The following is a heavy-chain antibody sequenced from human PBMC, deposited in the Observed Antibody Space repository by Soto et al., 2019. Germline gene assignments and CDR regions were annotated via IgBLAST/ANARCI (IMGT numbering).Heavy chain of an antibody. Sequence: QVQLVQSGAEVKKPGSSVKVSCKASGGTFSSYAISWVRQAPGQGLEWMGGIIPIFGTANYAQKFQGRVTITADKSTSTAYMERSSLRSEDTAVYYCASLVGPGGVRWFDPWGQGTLVTVSS. D-gene: IGHD2-8*02. CDR3: ASLVGPGGVRWFDP. V-gene: IGHV1-69*06. CDR1: GGTFSSYA. CDR2: IIPIFGTA. J-gene: IGHJ5*02.